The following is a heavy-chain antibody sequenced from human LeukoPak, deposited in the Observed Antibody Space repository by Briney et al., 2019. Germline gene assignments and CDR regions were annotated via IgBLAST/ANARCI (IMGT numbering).Heavy chain of an antibody. CDR3: AKDVNYYGSDPGY. J-gene: IGHJ4*02. CDR2: ISGSGGST. CDR1: GFTFSNYA. D-gene: IGHD3-10*01. V-gene: IGHV3-23*01. Sequence: GGSLRLSCAASGFTFSNYAVSWVRQAPGKGLEWVSAISGSGGSTYYADSVKGRFTISRDNSKNTLYLQMNSLRAEDTAVYYCAKDVNYYGSDPGYWGQGTLVTVSS.